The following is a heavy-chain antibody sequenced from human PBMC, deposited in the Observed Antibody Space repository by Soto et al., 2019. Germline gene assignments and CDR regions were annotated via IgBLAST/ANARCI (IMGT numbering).Heavy chain of an antibody. CDR2: ISYDGSNK. Sequence: QVQLVESGGGVVQPGRSLRLSCAASGFTFNNYAMHWVRQAPGKGLEWVAVISYDGSNKYYADSVKGRFTISRDNSKNTRYLQMNTLRVEDTALYYCATDIEAAGTRQYYFDYWGQGTLVTVSS. CDR3: ATDIEAAGTRQYYFDY. D-gene: IGHD6-13*01. CDR1: GFTFNNYA. V-gene: IGHV3-30-3*01. J-gene: IGHJ4*02.